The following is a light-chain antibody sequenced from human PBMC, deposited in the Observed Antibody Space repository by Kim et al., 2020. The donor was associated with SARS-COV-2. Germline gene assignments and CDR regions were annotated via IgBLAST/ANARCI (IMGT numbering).Light chain of an antibody. V-gene: IGKV3-15*01. Sequence: EIVMTQSPATLSVSPGERATLSCRASQSVSSNLAWYQQKPGQAPRLLLYGASTRATGIPARFSGSGSGTEFTLTISSLQSEDFAVYYCQQYNNWPPAYTFGQGTKLEI. CDR2: GAS. J-gene: IGKJ2*01. CDR1: QSVSSN. CDR3: QQYNNWPPAYT.